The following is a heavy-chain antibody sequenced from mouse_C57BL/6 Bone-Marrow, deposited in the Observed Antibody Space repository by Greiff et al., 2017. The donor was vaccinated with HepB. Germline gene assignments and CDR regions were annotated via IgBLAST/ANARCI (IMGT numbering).Heavy chain of an antibody. CDR2: ISDGGSYT. J-gene: IGHJ2*01. CDR1: GFTFSSYA. Sequence: EVHLVESGRGLVKPGGSLKLSCAASGFTFSSYAMSWVRQTPEKRLEWVATISDGGSYTYYPDNVKGRFTISRDNAKNNLYLQMSHLKSEDTAMYYCARDRYKGGYYFDYWGQGTTLTVSS. CDR3: ARDRYKGGYYFDY. V-gene: IGHV5-4*01. D-gene: IGHD1-3*01.